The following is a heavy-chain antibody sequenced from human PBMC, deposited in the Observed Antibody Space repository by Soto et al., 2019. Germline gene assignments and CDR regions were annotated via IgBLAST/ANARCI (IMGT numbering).Heavy chain of an antibody. CDR2: ISAHNDNT. Sequence: VHLVQSGAEVKKPGASVKVSCKCSGYTFTSYGITWVRQAPGQGLEWMGWISAHNDNTDNAQKLQGRVTVTRDTSTSTAYMELRSLRSDDTAVYYCARGRYGDYWGQGALVTVSS. J-gene: IGHJ4*02. D-gene: IGHD1-1*01. CDR1: GYTFTSYG. V-gene: IGHV1-18*01. CDR3: ARGRYGDY.